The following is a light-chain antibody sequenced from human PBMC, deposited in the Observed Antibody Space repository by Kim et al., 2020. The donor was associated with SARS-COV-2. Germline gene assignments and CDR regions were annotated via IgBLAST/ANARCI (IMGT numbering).Light chain of an antibody. CDR3: QVWDSSSDLV. J-gene: IGLJ2*01. V-gene: IGLV3-21*04. CDR2: FDS. Sequence: SYELTQPPSVSVAPGKTATITCGGNNIGSKNVHWYQQKPGQAPLLIISFDSDRPSGIPDRFSGSNSGNTATLTISRGEAGDEADYFCQVWDSSSDLVFGGGTKLTVL. CDR1: NIGSKN.